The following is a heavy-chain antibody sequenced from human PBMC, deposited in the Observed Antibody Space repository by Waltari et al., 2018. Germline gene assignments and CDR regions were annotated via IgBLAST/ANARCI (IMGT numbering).Heavy chain of an antibody. CDR1: GFTFSSYS. J-gene: IGHJ6*03. Sequence: EVQLVESGGGLVQPGGSLRLSCAASGFTFSSYSMNWVRQAPGKGLEWVSYISSSSSTIYNADSVKGRFTISRDNAKNSLYLQMNSLRAEDTAVYYCARNYDFWSGYERYYYYMDVWGKGTTVTVSS. CDR3: ARNYDFWSGYERYYYYMDV. D-gene: IGHD3-3*01. V-gene: IGHV3-48*04. CDR2: ISSSSSTI.